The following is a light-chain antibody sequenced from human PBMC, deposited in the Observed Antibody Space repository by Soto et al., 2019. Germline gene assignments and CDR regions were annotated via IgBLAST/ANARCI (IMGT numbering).Light chain of an antibody. CDR3: AAWDDSLSGWV. J-gene: IGLJ3*02. V-gene: IGLV1-47*02. CDR1: SSNIGSNY. CDR2: SNN. Sequence: QAVLTQPPSASGTPGPRVTISCSGSSSNIGSNYVYWYQQLPGTAPKLLIYSNNQRPSGVPDRFSGSKSGTSAALAISGLRSEDEADYYCAAWDDSLSGWVFGGGTKRTVL.